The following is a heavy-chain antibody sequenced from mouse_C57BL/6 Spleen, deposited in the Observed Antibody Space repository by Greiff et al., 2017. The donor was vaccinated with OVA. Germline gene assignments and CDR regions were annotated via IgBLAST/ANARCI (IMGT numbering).Heavy chain of an antibody. CDR3: ARDDYDGSYWYFDV. D-gene: IGHD2-4*01. CDR1: GFNIKNTY. J-gene: IGHJ1*03. V-gene: IGHV14-3*01. CDR2: IDPANGNT. Sequence: EVKLQESVAELVRPGASVKLSCTASGFNIKNTYMHWVKQRPEQGLEWIGRIDPANGNTKYAPKFQGKATITADTSSNTAHLQLSSLTSEDTAIYYCARDDYDGSYWYFDVWGTGTTVTVSS.